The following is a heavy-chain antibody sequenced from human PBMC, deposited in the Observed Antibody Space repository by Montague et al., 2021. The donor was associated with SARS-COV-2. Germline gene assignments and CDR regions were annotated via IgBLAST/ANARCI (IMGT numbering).Heavy chain of an antibody. CDR1: GDSVLGLRGR. CDR2: LLLRTNWYN. CDR3: EIHFGITWYALDV. D-gene: IGHD3-10*01. V-gene: IGHV6-1*01. J-gene: IGHJ6*02. Sequence: CAISGDSVLGLRGRSDGHTSSLPSHRDLVCRLLLRTNWYNDYAVSVTRRITINPDTSKNQFSLQLNSVTPDDTAVYYCEIHFGITWYALDVWGQGTTVTVSS.